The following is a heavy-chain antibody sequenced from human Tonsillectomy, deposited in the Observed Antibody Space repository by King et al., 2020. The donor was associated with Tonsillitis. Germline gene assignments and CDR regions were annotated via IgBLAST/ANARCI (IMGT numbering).Heavy chain of an antibody. D-gene: IGHD3-22*01. CDR2: TRKKANSYTT. V-gene: IGHV3-72*01. Sequence: VQLVESGGGLVQPGGSLRLSCAVSGFTFSDHYIDWVRQAPGKGLEWVGRTRKKANSYTTEYAASVKGRFTISRDDSKNTVYLQMNSLKTEDTAVYYCAHSRGYYDYDELDIWGQGTMVTVA. CDR3: AHSRGYYDYDELDI. CDR1: GFTFSDHY. J-gene: IGHJ3*02.